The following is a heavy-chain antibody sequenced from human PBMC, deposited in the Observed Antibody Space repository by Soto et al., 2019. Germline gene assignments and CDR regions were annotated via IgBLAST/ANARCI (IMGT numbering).Heavy chain of an antibody. V-gene: IGHV3-30-3*01. CDR3: ARGDYFDTSGHFSDAFDI. CDR2: ISYDGSNK. J-gene: IGHJ3*02. D-gene: IGHD3-22*01. CDR1: GFTFSSYA. Sequence: PGGSLRLSCAASGFTFSSYAMHWVRQAPGKGLEWVAVISYDGSNKYYADSVKGRFTISRDNSKNTLYLQMNSLRAEDTAVYYCARGDYFDTSGHFSDAFDIWGQGTMVTVSS.